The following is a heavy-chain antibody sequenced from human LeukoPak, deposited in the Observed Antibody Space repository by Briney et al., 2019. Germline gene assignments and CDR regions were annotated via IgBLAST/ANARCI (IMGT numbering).Heavy chain of an antibody. CDR1: VGSTRIYS. J-gene: IGHJ4*02. CDR3: ARSSTTVTSIDY. V-gene: IGHV4-59*01. Sequence: PETLSPTCTVSVGSTRIYSWSGIWQPPGEGLGWIRYIYYSGSTNDNPSLKSRVTISVDTSKTQFSLKLSSVTAADTAVYYCARSSTTVTSIDYWGQGTLVTVSS. CDR2: IYYSGST. D-gene: IGHD4-17*01.